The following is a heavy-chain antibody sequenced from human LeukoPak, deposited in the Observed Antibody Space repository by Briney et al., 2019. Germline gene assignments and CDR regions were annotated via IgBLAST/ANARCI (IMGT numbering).Heavy chain of an antibody. J-gene: IGHJ4*02. D-gene: IGHD5-24*01. V-gene: IGHV2-5*01. CDR2: VYWTDDK. CDR1: GLSLSTRGVG. Sequence: SGPTLVNPTQTLTLTCTFSGLSLSTRGVGVGWIRQPPGKALEWLALVYWTDDKRYRPSLESRLTITKDTSKNQVVLTMTDMDPVDTATYYCAHSMDVFTYGYFTLDYWGQGTLVTVSS. CDR3: AHSMDVFTYGYFTLDY.